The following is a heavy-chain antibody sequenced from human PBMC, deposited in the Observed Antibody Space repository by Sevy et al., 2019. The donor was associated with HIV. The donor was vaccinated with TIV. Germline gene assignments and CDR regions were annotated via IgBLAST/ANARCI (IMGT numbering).Heavy chain of an antibody. V-gene: IGHV3-74*01. J-gene: IGHJ6*02. D-gene: IGHD3-3*01. CDR3: ARGQVLRFFDWPTYGLDV. CDR1: GVTLSSHW. CDR2: INSHGTIT. Sequence: GGSLRLSCAASGVTLSSHWMFWVRQSPGKGLVWVSHINSHGTITNYADSVRGRFTVSRDNAKNTVYLQMDSLRAEDTAFYYCARGQVLRFFDWPTYGLDVWGQGTAVTVSS.